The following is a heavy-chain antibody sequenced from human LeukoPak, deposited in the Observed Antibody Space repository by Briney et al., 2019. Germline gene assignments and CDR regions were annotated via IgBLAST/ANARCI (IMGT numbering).Heavy chain of an antibody. CDR3: ARLPDCSSASCPPDYYYGMDV. D-gene: IGHD2-2*01. J-gene: IGHJ6*02. Sequence: GGSLRLSCAASGFTFSSYAMHWVRQAPGQGLEWMGWTNPHSGDTYYAQNFQGRVTMTRDTSITTAYMELSRLRSDDTAVYYCARLPDCSSASCPPDYYYGMDVWGQGTTVTVSS. CDR1: GFTFSSYA. CDR2: TNPHSGDT. V-gene: IGHV1-2*02.